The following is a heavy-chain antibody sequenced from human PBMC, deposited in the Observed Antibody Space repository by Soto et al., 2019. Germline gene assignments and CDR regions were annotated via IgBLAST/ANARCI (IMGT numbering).Heavy chain of an antibody. Sequence: GGSLRLSCAASGFTFSTYSMNWVRQAPGKGLEWVSYISSSSSTIFYTDSVKGRFTVSRGNAKNSVYLQMNSLRDEDTAVYYCARDRPADYWGQGT. V-gene: IGHV3-48*02. J-gene: IGHJ4*02. CDR3: ARDRPADY. CDR2: ISSSSSTI. CDR1: GFTFSTYS.